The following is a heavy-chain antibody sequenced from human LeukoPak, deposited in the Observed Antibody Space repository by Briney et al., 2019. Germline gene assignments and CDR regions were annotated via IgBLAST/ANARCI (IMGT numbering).Heavy chain of an antibody. CDR2: IYHSGST. J-gene: IGHJ3*02. CDR3: ARGLPMYYDFWSGYYQPVAFDI. D-gene: IGHD3-3*01. CDR1: GDSISNIHW. Sequence: PSGTLSLTCAVSGDSISNIHWWTWVRQPPGKGLEWIGEIYHSGSTNYNPSLKSRVTISVDTSKNQFSLKLSSVTAADTAVYYCARGLPMYYDFWSGYYQPVAFDIWGQGTMVTVSS. V-gene: IGHV4-4*02.